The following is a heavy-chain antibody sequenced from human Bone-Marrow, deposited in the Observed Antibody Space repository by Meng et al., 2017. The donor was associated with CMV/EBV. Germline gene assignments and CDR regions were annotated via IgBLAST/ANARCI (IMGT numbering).Heavy chain of an antibody. J-gene: IGHJ4*02. V-gene: IGHV3-48*01. D-gene: IGHD2-2*01. CDR2: ISSSSSSI. CDR3: AKDQPPIVVVPAATFDY. CDR1: GFTFSSFR. Sequence: GGSLRLSCAASGFTFSSFRMNWIRQAPGKGLEWVSYISSSSSSIYYTDSVKGRFTISRDNSKNTLYLQMNSLRAEDTAVYYCAKDQPPIVVVPAATFDYWGQGTLVSGSS.